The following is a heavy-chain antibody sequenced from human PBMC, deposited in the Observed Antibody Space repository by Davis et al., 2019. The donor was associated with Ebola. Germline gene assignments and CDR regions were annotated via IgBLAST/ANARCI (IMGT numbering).Heavy chain of an antibody. Sequence: GSLRLSCAVYGGSFSGYYWSWIRQPPGKGLEWIGEINHSGSTNYNPSLKSRVTISVDTSKNQFSLKLSSVTAADTAVYYCARPKHSYDSSGYYPYWGQGTLVTVSS. D-gene: IGHD3-22*01. CDR2: INHSGST. CDR1: GGSFSGYY. V-gene: IGHV4-34*01. CDR3: ARPKHSYDSSGYYPY. J-gene: IGHJ4*02.